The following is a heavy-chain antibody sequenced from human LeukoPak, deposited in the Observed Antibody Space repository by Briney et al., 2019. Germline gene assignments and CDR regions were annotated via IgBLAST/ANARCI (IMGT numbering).Heavy chain of an antibody. J-gene: IGHJ4*02. CDR1: GYTFTSYG. V-gene: IGHV1-18*01. D-gene: IGHD6-19*01. Sequence: EASVKVSFKGSGYTFTSYGISWVRQAPGQGREWVGWISAYNCNTTYSQNLQGRVTMPTDTSTSTAYMELRTLRSDDTAVYYCARDQRSGWYPKRTQLDYWGQGTLVTVSS. CDR3: ARDQRSGWYPKRTQLDY. CDR2: ISAYNCNT.